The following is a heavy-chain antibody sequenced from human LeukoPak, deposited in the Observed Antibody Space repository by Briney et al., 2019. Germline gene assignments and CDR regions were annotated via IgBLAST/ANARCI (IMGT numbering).Heavy chain of an antibody. Sequence: SETLSLTCTVSGVSISRSNSFWACIRQPPGKGLEWIGATHYRGTTYYISSLKNRVTISLDTSKNQFSLRLISVTAADTAFYYCARHWEEDGYNAQPFDSLGQGTLVTVSS. D-gene: IGHD5-24*01. CDR3: ARHWEEDGYNAQPFDS. V-gene: IGHV4-39*01. CDR2: THYRGTT. J-gene: IGHJ4*02. CDR1: GVSISRSNSF.